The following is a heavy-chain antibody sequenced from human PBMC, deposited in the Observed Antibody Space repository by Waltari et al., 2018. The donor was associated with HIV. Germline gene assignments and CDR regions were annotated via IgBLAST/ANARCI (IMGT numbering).Heavy chain of an antibody. CDR2: IYYSGRT. CDR3: ARTKHDYGDLNYYYGMDV. Sequence: QVQLQESGPGLVKPSETLSLTCTVSGGSISSYYWSWIRQPPGKGLEWIGYIYYSGRTNYNPYLNSRVTISVDTSKNQFSLKLSSVTAADTAVYYCARTKHDYGDLNYYYGMDVWGQGTTVTVSS. J-gene: IGHJ6*02. D-gene: IGHD4-17*01. CDR1: GGSISSYY. V-gene: IGHV4-59*01.